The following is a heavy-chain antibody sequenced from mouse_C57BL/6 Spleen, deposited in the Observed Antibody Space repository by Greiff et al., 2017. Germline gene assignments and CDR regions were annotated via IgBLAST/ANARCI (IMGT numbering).Heavy chain of an antibody. V-gene: IGHV1-64*01. CDR2: IHPNSGST. J-gene: IGHJ1*03. CDR3: ARATMVTTWYFDV. Sequence: VQLQQPGAELVKPGASVKLSCKASGYTFTSYWMHWVKPRPGQGLEWIGMIHPNSGSTNYNEKFKSKATLTVDKSSSTAYMQLSSLTSEDSAVDYCARATMVTTWYFDVWGTGTTVTVSS. D-gene: IGHD2-2*01. CDR1: GYTFTSYW.